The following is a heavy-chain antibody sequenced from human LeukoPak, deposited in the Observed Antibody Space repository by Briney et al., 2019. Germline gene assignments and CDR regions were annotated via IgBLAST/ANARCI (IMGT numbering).Heavy chain of an antibody. J-gene: IGHJ6*03. CDR1: GYTFTSSG. D-gene: IGHD1-26*01. V-gene: IGHV1-18*01. Sequence: GASVKVSFKASGYTFTSSGISWVRQAPGQGLEWMGWINAYNGNTNYEQKLQGRVTMTTDTSTSTAYMELRSLRSDDTAVYYCARTTNSYYYYYYIDVWGKGTTVTVSS. CDR2: INAYNGNT. CDR3: ARTTNSYYYYYYIDV.